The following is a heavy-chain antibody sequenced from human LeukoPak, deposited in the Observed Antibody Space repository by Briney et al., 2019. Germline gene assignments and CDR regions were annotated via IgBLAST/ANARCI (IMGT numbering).Heavy chain of an antibody. V-gene: IGHV4-59*08. J-gene: IGHJ4*02. Sequence: SETLSLTCAVYVGSFSGYYWSWIRQPPGKGLEWIGYIYYSGITKYNPSLKSRVTISVDTSKNQFSLKLTSVTAADTAVYYCARQLFAFGFRHFDRWGQGTLVTVSS. CDR2: IYYSGIT. CDR1: VGSFSGYY. D-gene: IGHD2-21*01. CDR3: ARQLFAFGFRHFDR.